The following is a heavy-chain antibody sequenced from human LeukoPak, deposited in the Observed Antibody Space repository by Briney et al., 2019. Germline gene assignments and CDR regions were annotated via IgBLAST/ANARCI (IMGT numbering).Heavy chain of an antibody. CDR2: IYSSGTT. V-gene: IGHV4-4*07. J-gene: IGHJ4*02. Sequence: SETLSLTCSVSGDSINTDYWSWIRQPAGKGPEWIGRIYSSGTTNYNPSLKSRVTMSLDKSKNHFSLKLTSVTAADTAVYYCARADSSSAYTAFDSWGQGTLVTVPS. CDR3: ARADSSSAYTAFDS. D-gene: IGHD2-2*01. CDR1: GDSINTDY.